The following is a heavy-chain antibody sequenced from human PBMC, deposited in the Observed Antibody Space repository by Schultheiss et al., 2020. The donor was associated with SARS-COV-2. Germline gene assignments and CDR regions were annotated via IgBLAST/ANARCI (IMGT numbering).Heavy chain of an antibody. D-gene: IGHD3-16*01. Sequence: SETLSLTCTVSGASIGSGHYYWTWIRQHPGKGLEWIGYIYNNVGTYYNPSLKSRVTISVDTSRNQFSLKVNSVTVADTAVYYCVWGSATDAFDIWGQGTMVTVSS. V-gene: IGHV4-31*03. CDR2: IYNNVGT. CDR3: VWGSATDAFDI. CDR1: GASIGSGHYY. J-gene: IGHJ3*02.